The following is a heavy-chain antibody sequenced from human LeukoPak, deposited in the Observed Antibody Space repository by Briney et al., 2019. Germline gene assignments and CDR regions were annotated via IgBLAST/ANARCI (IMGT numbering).Heavy chain of an antibody. J-gene: IGHJ5*02. D-gene: IGHD3-22*01. Sequence: SVMGSCKASGGTEISYAISWVRQAPGQGLEGMGRILPIFGTANYAQTFQGRVTITADESTSTAYMELSSLRSEDTAVYYCARDPLPPYYYENWFDPWGQGTLVTVSS. V-gene: IGHV1-69*13. CDR3: ARDPLPPYYYENWFDP. CDR1: GGTEISYA. CDR2: ILPIFGTA.